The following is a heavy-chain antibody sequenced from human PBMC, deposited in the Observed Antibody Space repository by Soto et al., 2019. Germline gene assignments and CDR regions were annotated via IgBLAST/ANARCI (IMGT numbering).Heavy chain of an antibody. V-gene: IGHV1-3*01. Sequence: QVQLVQSGAEVKKPGASVKVSCKASGYTFTTYALHWVRQAPGQRLEWMGWINAGNGDTKYSQKFQGRVTITRDTSASTGYMEQSSLRSEDTAVYYCARDLGYCSGGSCDGYYYSGMDVWGQGTTVTGSS. CDR2: INAGNGDT. CDR1: GYTFTTYA. CDR3: ARDLGYCSGGSCDGYYYSGMDV. J-gene: IGHJ6*02. D-gene: IGHD2-15*01.